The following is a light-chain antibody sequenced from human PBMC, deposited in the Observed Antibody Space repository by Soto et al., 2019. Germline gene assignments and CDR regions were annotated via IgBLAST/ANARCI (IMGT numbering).Light chain of an antibody. J-gene: IGLJ2*01. Sequence: QSALTQPPSASGSPGQSVTISCTGTSSDVGGYNFVSWYQQHPGKAPKLMIYEVSERPSGVPDRFSGSKSGNTASLTVSGLQAEDEADYYCSSYAGSNIVVFGGRTKVTVL. CDR2: EVS. V-gene: IGLV2-8*01. CDR3: SSYAGSNIVV. CDR1: SSDVGGYNF.